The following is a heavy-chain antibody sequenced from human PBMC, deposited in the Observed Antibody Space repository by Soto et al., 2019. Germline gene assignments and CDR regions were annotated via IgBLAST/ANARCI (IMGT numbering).Heavy chain of an antibody. J-gene: IGHJ5*02. Sequence: QVQLQESGPGLVKPSETLSLTCTVSGGSISNYYWSWIRQPPGKGLEWIGHIYNSESTNYNPSLKNRVTISVDTSRNQFSLKLSSVTAADTAVYYCASGLMLRYTDWLDPWGQGTLVTVSS. CDR3: ASGLMLRYTDWLDP. CDR1: GGSISNYY. D-gene: IGHD3-9*01. CDR2: IYNSEST. V-gene: IGHV4-59*01.